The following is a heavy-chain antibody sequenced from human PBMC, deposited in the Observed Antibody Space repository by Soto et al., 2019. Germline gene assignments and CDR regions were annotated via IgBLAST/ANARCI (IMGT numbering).Heavy chain of an antibody. J-gene: IGHJ6*02. CDR2: IYPGDSDT. CDR1: GYSFTSYW. CDR3: ASFEDRIAVAGKAHVEV. D-gene: IGHD6-19*01. V-gene: IGHV5-51*01. Sequence: PGESLKISCKGSGYSFTSYWIGWVRQMPGKGLEWMGIIYPGDSDTRYSPSFQGQVTISADKSISTAYLQWSSLKASDTAMYYCASFEDRIAVAGKAHVEVWGQGTTVTVPS.